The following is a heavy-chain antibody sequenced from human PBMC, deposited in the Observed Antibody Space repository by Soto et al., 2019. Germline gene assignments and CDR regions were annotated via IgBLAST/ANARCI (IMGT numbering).Heavy chain of an antibody. J-gene: IGHJ4*02. CDR2: IYSGGST. V-gene: IGHV3-53*01. D-gene: IGHD3-22*01. CDR1: GFTVSSNY. CDR3: ARKYYYDSSGYYQYYFDY. Sequence: GSLLLACSASGFTVSSNYMSWVRQAPGKGLEWVSVIYSGGSTYYADSVKGRFTISRDNSKNTLYLQMNSLRAEDTAVYYCARKYYYDSSGYYQYYFDYWGQGTLVTVSS.